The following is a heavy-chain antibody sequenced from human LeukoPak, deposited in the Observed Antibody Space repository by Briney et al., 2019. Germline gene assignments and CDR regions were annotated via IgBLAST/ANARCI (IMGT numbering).Heavy chain of an antibody. D-gene: IGHD3-10*01. J-gene: IGHJ4*02. CDR1: GFTLSSYA. CDR2: ISSNGGNT. CDR3: SRLSAMLRGPEPFYYFEY. V-gene: IGHV3-64*01. Sequence: GGSLRLSCAAFGFTLSSYAMHWVRQAPGKGLEYVSGISSNGGNTYHGNSVKGRFTISRDNAKNSLFLQMNNLRAEDTAVYYCSRLSAMLRGPEPFYYFEYWGQGILVTVSS.